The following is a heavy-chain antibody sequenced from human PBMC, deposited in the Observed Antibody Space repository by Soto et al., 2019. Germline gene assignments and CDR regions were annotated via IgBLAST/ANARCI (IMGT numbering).Heavy chain of an antibody. CDR2: IFWDDDK. J-gene: IGHJ4*02. CDR3: AHRRDWNGFDY. CDR1: GFSLNTLGVG. D-gene: IGHD1-1*01. Sequence: QITLKESGPTLVKPTQTLTLTCTFSGFSLNTLGVGVGWIRQPPGKALEWLALIFWDDDKRYSPSLKNKLTITQDTSKDQVVLIMTNMDPADTATYFCAHRRDWNGFDYWGQGILVTVSS. V-gene: IGHV2-5*02.